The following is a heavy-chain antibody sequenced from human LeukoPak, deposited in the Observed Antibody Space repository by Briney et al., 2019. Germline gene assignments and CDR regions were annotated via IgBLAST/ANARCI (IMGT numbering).Heavy chain of an antibody. CDR1: GFTFSDYY. V-gene: IGHV3-15*01. CDR2: IKSKTDGGTT. D-gene: IGHD4-17*01. Sequence: GGSLRLSCAASGFTFSDYYMSWIRQAPGKGLEWVGRIKSKTDGGTTDYAAPVKGRFTISRDDSKNTLYLQMNSLKTEDTAVYYCTTMAVTTFDYWGQGTLVTVSS. CDR3: TTMAVTTFDY. J-gene: IGHJ4*02.